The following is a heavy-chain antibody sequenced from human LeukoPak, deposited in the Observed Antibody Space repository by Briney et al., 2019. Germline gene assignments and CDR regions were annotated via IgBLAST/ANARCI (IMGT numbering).Heavy chain of an antibody. V-gene: IGHV4-61*02. CDR1: GGSISSRSYY. Sequence: SETLSLTCTVSGGSISSRSYYWGWIRQPPGKRLEWIGRIYTSGSTNYNPSLKSRVTMSVDTSKNQFSLKLSSVTAADTAVYYCAGDGTMVRGVPPAKEYNWFDPWGQGTLVTVSS. CDR3: AGDGTMVRGVPPAKEYNWFDP. CDR2: IYTSGST. J-gene: IGHJ5*02. D-gene: IGHD3-10*01.